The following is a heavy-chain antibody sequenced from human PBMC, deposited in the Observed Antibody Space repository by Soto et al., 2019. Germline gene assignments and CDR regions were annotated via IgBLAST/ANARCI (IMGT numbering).Heavy chain of an antibody. D-gene: IGHD2-2*01. V-gene: IGHV3-30-3*01. CDR1: GFTFSSYA. CDR3: ARNLRYCSSTSCLGGMDV. Sequence: SLRLSCAASGFTFSSYAMHWVRQAPGKGLEWVAVISYDGSNKYYADSVKGRFTISRDNSKNTLYLQMNSLRAEDTAVYYCARNLRYCSSTSCLGGMDVWGQGTTVTVSS. J-gene: IGHJ6*02. CDR2: ISYDGSNK.